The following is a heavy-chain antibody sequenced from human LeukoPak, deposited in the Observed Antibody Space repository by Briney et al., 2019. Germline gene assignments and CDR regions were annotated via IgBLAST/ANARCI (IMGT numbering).Heavy chain of an antibody. D-gene: IGHD3-22*01. CDR1: GFTFSNYN. J-gene: IGHJ4*02. V-gene: IGHV3-66*02. Sequence: GSLRLSCEASGFTFSNYNMNWVRQAPGKGLEWVSVIYSGGSTYYADSVKGRFTISRDNSKNTLYLQMNSLRAEDTAVYYCARSYYYDSSGLQAVDYWGQGTLVTVSS. CDR3: ARSYYYDSSGLQAVDY. CDR2: IYSGGST.